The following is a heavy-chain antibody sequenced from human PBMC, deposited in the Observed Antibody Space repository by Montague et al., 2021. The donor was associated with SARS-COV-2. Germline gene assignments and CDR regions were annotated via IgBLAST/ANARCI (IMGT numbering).Heavy chain of an antibody. V-gene: IGHV4-59*01. D-gene: IGHD6-13*01. CDR1: GGSISSYY. Sequence: SETLSLTCTVSGGSISSYYCSWIRQPPGKGLEWIGYIFNSGSTNXNPSLKSRVTISVDTSKNQLSLRLRSVTAADTAVYYCVRVGVSNWYSFSDYWGQGTLVTVSS. J-gene: IGHJ4*02. CDR3: VRVGVSNWYSFSDY. CDR2: IFNSGST.